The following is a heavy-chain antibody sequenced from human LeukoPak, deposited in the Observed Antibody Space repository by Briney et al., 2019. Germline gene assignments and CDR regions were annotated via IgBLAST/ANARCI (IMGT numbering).Heavy chain of an antibody. Sequence: SVKVSCKASGGTFSSYATSWVRQAPGQGLEWMEGIIPIFGTANYAQKFQGRVTITADESTSTAYMELSSLRSEDTAVYYCAREYCSSTSCYAWGRPYFDYWGQGTLVTVSS. CDR3: AREYCSSTSCYAWGRPYFDY. CDR1: GGTFSSYA. CDR2: IIPIFGTA. J-gene: IGHJ4*02. D-gene: IGHD2-2*01. V-gene: IGHV1-69*13.